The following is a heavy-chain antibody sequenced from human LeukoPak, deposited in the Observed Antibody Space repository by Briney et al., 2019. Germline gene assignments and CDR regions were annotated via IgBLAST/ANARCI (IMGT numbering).Heavy chain of an antibody. J-gene: IGHJ6*02. Sequence: SVKVSCKASGGTFSSYAISWVRQAPGQGLEWMGGIIPIFGTANYAQKFQERVTITRDMSTSTAYMELSSLRSEDTAVYYCAADQGAAAPYYYGMDVWGQGTTVTVSS. CDR1: GGTFSSYA. CDR2: IIPIFGTA. CDR3: AADQGAAAPYYYGMDV. D-gene: IGHD6-13*01. V-gene: IGHV1-69*05.